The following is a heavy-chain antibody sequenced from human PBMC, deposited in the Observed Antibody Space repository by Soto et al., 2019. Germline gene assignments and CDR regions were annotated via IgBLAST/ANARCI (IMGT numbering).Heavy chain of an antibody. Sequence: GGSLRLSCAASGFTFSSYGMHWVRQAPGKGLEWVAVISYDGSNKYYADSVKGRFTISRDNSKNTLYLQMNSLRAEDTAVYYCAKDQMVRGSYYYYGMDVWGQGTTVTVSS. J-gene: IGHJ6*02. CDR2: ISYDGSNK. V-gene: IGHV3-30*18. D-gene: IGHD3-10*01. CDR1: GFTFSSYG. CDR3: AKDQMVRGSYYYYGMDV.